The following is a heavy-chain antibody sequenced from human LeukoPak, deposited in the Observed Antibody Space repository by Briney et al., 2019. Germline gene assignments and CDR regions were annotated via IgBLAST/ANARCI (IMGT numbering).Heavy chain of an antibody. CDR1: GFTFSSYD. CDR3: ARDRLLWRGGHYYYYGMDV. J-gene: IGHJ6*02. D-gene: IGHD3-10*01. V-gene: IGHV3-13*05. CDR2: IGTAGDP. Sequence: GGSLRLSCAASGFTFSSYDMHWVRHATGKGLEWVSAIGTAGDPYYPGSVKGRFTISRENAKNSLYLQMNSLRAGDTAVYYCARDRLLWRGGHYYYYGMDVWGQGTTVTVSS.